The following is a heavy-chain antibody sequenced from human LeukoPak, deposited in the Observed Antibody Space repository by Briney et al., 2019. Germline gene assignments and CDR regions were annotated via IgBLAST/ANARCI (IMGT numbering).Heavy chain of an antibody. D-gene: IGHD3-22*01. V-gene: IGHV1-2*02. J-gene: IGHJ4*02. CDR1: GYTFIDYF. Sequence: ASVKVSCKASGYTFIDYFIHWIRQAPGQGLEWMGWINPNSGVTNYAQKFQGRVTMTRDTSISTACMELSRLDSDDTAVYYCAGVAYIFDSSGYYHGGDFDYWGQGALVTVSS. CDR3: AGVAYIFDSSGYYHGGDFDY. CDR2: INPNSGVT.